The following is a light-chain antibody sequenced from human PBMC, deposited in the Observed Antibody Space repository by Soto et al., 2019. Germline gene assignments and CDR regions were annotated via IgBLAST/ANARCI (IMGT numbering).Light chain of an antibody. J-gene: IGKJ2*01. CDR1: QSISRY. V-gene: IGKV1-39*01. Sequence: DIQMTQSPSSLSASVGDRVTITCRASQSISRYLNWYQHKPGKAPNLLIHTTSTLHSGVPSRFSGSGSGTDFTLTISRLQPEDFATYYCQQYYTAPTFGQGTNLEIK. CDR3: QQYYTAPT. CDR2: TTS.